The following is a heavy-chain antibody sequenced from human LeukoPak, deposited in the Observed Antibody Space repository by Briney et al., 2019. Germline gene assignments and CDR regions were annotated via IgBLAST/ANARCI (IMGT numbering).Heavy chain of an antibody. J-gene: IGHJ3*02. CDR2: ISWNSGSI. Sequence: GGSLRLSCAASGFTFDDYGMSWVRQAPGKGLEWVSGISWNSGSIGYADSVKGRFTISRDNAKNSLYLQMNSLRAEDTALYYCAKTKAPDSSGYYDIWGQGTMVTVSS. V-gene: IGHV3-9*01. CDR1: GFTFDDYG. CDR3: AKTKAPDSSGYYDI. D-gene: IGHD3-22*01.